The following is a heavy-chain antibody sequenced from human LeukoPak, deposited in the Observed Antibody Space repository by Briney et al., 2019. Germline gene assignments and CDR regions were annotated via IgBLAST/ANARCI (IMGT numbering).Heavy chain of an antibody. D-gene: IGHD2-8*02. CDR2: ISSDGTIK. J-gene: IGHJ4*02. CDR3: AKDQRKLLGTFDY. CDR1: GFTFSSYA. Sequence: GGSLRLSCAASGFTFSSYAMDWVRQAPGKGLEWVAAISSDGTIKYHADSVKGRFTISRDSSENTLYLQMNSLRAEDTAVYYCAKDQRKLLGTFDYWGQGTLVTVSS. V-gene: IGHV3-30*04.